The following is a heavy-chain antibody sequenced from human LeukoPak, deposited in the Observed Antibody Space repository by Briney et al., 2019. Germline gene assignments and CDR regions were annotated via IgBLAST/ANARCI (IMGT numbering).Heavy chain of an antibody. V-gene: IGHV3-23*01. D-gene: IGHD6-6*01. CDR2: ISGSGGST. CDR3: VKQDSSSSRFDY. CDR1: GFTFSSYA. J-gene: IGHJ4*02. Sequence: PGGSLRLSCAASGFTFSSYAMSWVRQAPGKGLEWVSAISGSGGSTYYAGSVKGRFTISRDNSKNTLYLQMNSLRAEDTAVYYCVKQDSSSSRFDYWGQGTLVTVSS.